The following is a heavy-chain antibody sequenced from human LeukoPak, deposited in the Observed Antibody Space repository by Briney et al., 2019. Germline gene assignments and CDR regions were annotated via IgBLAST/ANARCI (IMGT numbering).Heavy chain of an antibody. CDR2: IYPGDSET. D-gene: IGHD5-24*01. Sequence: EESLKISCKGSGYSFTTYWIAWVRQMPGEGLEWMGIIYPGDSETRYSPSFQGQVTISADKSITTAYLQWGSLKASDTAMYYCTRSPRDGYHDSFDIWGQGTMVTVFS. J-gene: IGHJ3*02. CDR3: TRSPRDGYHDSFDI. CDR1: GYSFTTYW. V-gene: IGHV5-51*01.